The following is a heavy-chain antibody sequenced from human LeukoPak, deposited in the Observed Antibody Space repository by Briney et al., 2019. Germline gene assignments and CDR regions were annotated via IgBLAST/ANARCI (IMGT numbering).Heavy chain of an antibody. Sequence: SETLSLTCTVSGGYISSYYWSWLRQPAGKGLEWIGRVYTSGNANYNPSLKSRVTMSLDTSKNQFSLKLNSVTAADTAVYYCAGLGGYCTNAVCYSTFDIWGQGTMVTVSS. J-gene: IGHJ3*02. CDR1: GGYISSYY. CDR3: AGLGGYCTNAVCYSTFDI. V-gene: IGHV4-4*07. CDR2: VYTSGNA. D-gene: IGHD2-8*01.